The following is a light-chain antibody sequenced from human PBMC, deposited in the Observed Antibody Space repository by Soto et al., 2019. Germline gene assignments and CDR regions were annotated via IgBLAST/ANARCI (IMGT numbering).Light chain of an antibody. CDR3: ATWDSSLRAVV. J-gene: IGLJ2*01. CDR1: SSNIGNNY. CDR2: DTN. V-gene: IGLV1-51*01. Sequence: QSVLTQPPSVSAAPAQKVTISCSGGSSNIGNNYVSWYQRVPGTAPKLLIYDTNKRPAGIPDRVSASKSGTSATLGITGLQTGDEADYYCATWDSSLRAVVFGGGTKLTVL.